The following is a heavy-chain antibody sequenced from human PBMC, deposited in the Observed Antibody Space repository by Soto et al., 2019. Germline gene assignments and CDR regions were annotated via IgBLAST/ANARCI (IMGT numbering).Heavy chain of an antibody. D-gene: IGHD3-10*01. CDR2: ISAYNGNT. J-gene: IGHJ4*02. CDR3: ARVELGVRGVIGEAFDY. V-gene: IGHV1-18*01. CDR1: GYTFTSYG. Sequence: ASVKVSCKASGYTFTSYGISWVRQAPGQGLEWMGWISAYNGNTNYAQKLQGRVTMTTDTSTSTAYMELRSLRSDDTAVYYCARVELGVRGVIGEAFDYWGQGTLVTVSS.